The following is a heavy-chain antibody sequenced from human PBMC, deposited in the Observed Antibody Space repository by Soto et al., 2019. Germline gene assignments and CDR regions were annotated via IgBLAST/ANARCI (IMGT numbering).Heavy chain of an antibody. D-gene: IGHD4-17*01. CDR2: IIPIFDRA. J-gene: IGHJ6*02. Sequence: QVQLVQSGAEVKKPGSSVKVSCKASGGTFSSYAINWLRQAPGQGLEWMGGIIPIFDRADYAQKFQGRVTITADESTSTAYMELSSLRSEDTGVYYCARHGDPTPYDYYGMDVWGQGTTVTVSS. CDR3: ARHGDPTPYDYYGMDV. V-gene: IGHV1-69*12. CDR1: GGTFSSYA.